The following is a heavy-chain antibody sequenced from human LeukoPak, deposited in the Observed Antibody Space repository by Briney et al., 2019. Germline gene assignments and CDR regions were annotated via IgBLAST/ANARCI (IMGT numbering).Heavy chain of an antibody. CDR3: ARDGMTRYSSSPGYFEY. V-gene: IGHV1-18*01. J-gene: IGHJ4*03. CDR1: GYTFTSYG. CDR2: ISAYNGNT. Sequence: GASVRLSCKASGYTFTSYGISWVRQAPGQGLEWMGWISAYNGNTNYAQKLQGRRTMTTDTSTSTAYMELRSLRSDDTAVYYCARDGMTRYSSSPGYFEYWGQGNLGPGSS. D-gene: IGHD6-6*01.